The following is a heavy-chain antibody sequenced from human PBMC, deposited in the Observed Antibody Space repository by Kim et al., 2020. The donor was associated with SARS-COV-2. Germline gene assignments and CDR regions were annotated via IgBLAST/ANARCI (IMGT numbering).Heavy chain of an antibody. CDR1: GFALSRFS. J-gene: IGHJ4*02. D-gene: IGHD1-26*01. Sequence: GGSLRLSCAASGFALSRFSMNWVRQAPGKGLEWVSSISENSRDIYYADSVKGRFTISRDNAKNSLYLQMNSLRAEDTALYHCVREGSNQDFDYWGQGTL. CDR2: ISENSRDI. V-gene: IGHV3-21*06. CDR3: VREGSNQDFDY.